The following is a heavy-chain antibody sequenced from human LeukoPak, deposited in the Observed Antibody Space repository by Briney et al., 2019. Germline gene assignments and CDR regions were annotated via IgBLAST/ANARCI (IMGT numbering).Heavy chain of an antibody. J-gene: IGHJ6*02. D-gene: IGHD2-2*01. V-gene: IGHV1-18*01. Sequence: ASVKVSCKASGYTFTSYGISWVRQAPGQGLEWMGWISAYNGNTNYAQKLQGRVTMTTDTSTSTAYMELRSLRSDDTAVYYCARSSRIVVVPAAIDYYYYGMDVWGQGTTVTVS. CDR3: ARSSRIVVVPAAIDYYYYGMDV. CDR2: ISAYNGNT. CDR1: GYTFTSYG.